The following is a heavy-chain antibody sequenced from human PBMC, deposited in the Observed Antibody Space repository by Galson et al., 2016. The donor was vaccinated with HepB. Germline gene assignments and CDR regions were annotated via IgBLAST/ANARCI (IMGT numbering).Heavy chain of an antibody. V-gene: IGHV4-39*01. CDR3: ARHERVGATWFFDH. CDR2: IFYLGST. D-gene: IGHD1-26*01. J-gene: IGHJ4*02. Sequence: ETLSLTCAVSGGSISSGSYYWGWIRQPPGKGLQWIGTIFYLGSTYYNPSLNSRVTISVDTSKNQFSLRLSSVTAADTAVYYCARHERVGATWFFDHWGQGTLVTVSS. CDR1: GGSISSGSYY.